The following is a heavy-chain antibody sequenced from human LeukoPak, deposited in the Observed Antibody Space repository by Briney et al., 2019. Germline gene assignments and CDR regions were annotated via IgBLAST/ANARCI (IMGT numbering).Heavy chain of an antibody. CDR1: GFTFSRHS. Sequence: GGSLRLSCAASGFTFSRHSMNWVRQAPGKGLEWVSFISGNSANIYYIDSVKGRFTISRDNSKNTLYLQMYSLRVEDTAVYYCAKWGSGSYYKGSFDYWGQGTLVTVSS. V-gene: IGHV3-21*04. D-gene: IGHD3-10*01. CDR2: ISGNSANI. J-gene: IGHJ4*02. CDR3: AKWGSGSYYKGSFDY.